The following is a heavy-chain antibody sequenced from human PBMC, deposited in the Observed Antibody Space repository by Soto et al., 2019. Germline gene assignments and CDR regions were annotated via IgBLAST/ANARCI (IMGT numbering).Heavy chain of an antibody. D-gene: IGHD1-26*01. CDR2: IYYRGST. CDR3: ARDGRESSGMDV. CDR1: GGSISGHY. V-gene: IGHV4-59*11. J-gene: IGHJ6*02. Sequence: SETLSLTCTVSGGSISGHYWSWVRQAPGKGLEWIGHIYYRGSTNYNPSLRSRSTISADASKSQFSLKLNSVTTADTAVYYCARDGRESSGMDVWGQGTKVTVS.